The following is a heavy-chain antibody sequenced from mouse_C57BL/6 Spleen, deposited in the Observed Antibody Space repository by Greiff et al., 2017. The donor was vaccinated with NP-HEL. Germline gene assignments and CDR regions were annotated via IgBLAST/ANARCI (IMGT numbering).Heavy chain of an antibody. Sequence: QVQLQQPGAELVMPGASVKLSCKASGYTFTSYWMHWVKQRPGQGLEWIGEIDPSDSYTNYNQKFKGKSTLTVDKSSSTAYMQLSSLTSEDSAVYYCARSGPAWFAYWGQGTLVTVSA. CDR3: ARSGPAWFAY. D-gene: IGHD3-1*01. J-gene: IGHJ3*01. V-gene: IGHV1-69*01. CDR1: GYTFTSYW. CDR2: IDPSDSYT.